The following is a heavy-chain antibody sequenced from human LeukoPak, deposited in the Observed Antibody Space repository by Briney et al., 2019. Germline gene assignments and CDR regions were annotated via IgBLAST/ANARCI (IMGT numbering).Heavy chain of an antibody. Sequence: GASLKTSCRESGYSFTSYGIGWGRQMPGKGLERKGIIYPGDSDTRYSPSFQGQVTISADKSISTAYLQWSSLKASDTAMYYCARPAGDGYKPFDYWGQGTLVTVSS. CDR2: IYPGDSDT. V-gene: IGHV5-51*01. CDR1: GYSFTSYG. D-gene: IGHD5-24*01. J-gene: IGHJ4*02. CDR3: ARPAGDGYKPFDY.